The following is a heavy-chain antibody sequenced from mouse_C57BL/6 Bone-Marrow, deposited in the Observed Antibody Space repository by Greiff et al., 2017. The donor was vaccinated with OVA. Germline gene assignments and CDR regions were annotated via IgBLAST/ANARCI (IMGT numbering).Heavy chain of an antibody. J-gene: IGHJ4*01. Sequence: VQLQQSGPELVKPGASVKISCKASGYTFTDYYMNWVKQSHGKSLEWIGDINPNNGGTSYNQKFKGKATLTVDKSSSTAYMELRSLTSEDSAVYYCARERDYYGSSSYYAMDYWGQGTSVTVSS. CDR3: ARERDYYGSSSYYAMDY. D-gene: IGHD1-1*01. CDR1: GYTFTDYY. V-gene: IGHV1-26*01. CDR2: INPNNGGT.